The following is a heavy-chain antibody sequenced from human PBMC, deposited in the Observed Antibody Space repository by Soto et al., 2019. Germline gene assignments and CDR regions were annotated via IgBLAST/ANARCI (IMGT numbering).Heavy chain of an antibody. CDR2: SISGGNT. V-gene: IGHV3-23*01. CDR3: ANAPSSDCNSGACSLRS. J-gene: IGHJ5*02. CDR1: GFTFSNYG. D-gene: IGHD2-21*01. Sequence: EVQLLESGGGLVQPGGSLRLSCAASGFTFSNYGMSWVRQAPGKGLEWVSSISGGNTFYAGSVKGRFTISRDNSKNTLYLQMNSLTAEDTAVYYCANAPSSDCNSGACSLRSWGQGTLVTVSS.